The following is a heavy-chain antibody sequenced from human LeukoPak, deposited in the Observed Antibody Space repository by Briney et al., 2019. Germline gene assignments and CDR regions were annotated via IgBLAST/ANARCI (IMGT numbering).Heavy chain of an antibody. CDR1: GYTFTGYY. Sequence: ASVKVSCKASGYTFTGYYMHWVRQAPGQGLEWMGWINPNSGGTNYAQKFQGRVTMTRDTSISTAYMGLSRLRSDDTAVCYCARDFPRYCSGGSCYSFGYWGQGTLVTVSS. J-gene: IGHJ4*02. D-gene: IGHD2-15*01. CDR2: INPNSGGT. V-gene: IGHV1-2*02. CDR3: ARDFPRYCSGGSCYSFGY.